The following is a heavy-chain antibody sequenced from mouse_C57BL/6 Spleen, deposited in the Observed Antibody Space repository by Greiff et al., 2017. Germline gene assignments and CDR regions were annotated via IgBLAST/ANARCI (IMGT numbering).Heavy chain of an antibody. CDR3: TRNLVGREFDY. V-gene: IGHV1-15*01. Sequence: QVHVKQSGAELVRPGASVTLSCKASGYTFTDYEMHWVKQTPVHGLEWIGAIDPETGGTAYNQKFKGKAILTADKSSSTAYMELRSLTSEDSAVYYCTRNLVGREFDYWGQGTTLTVSS. CDR2: IDPETGGT. CDR1: GYTFTDYE. J-gene: IGHJ2*01. D-gene: IGHD1-1*02.